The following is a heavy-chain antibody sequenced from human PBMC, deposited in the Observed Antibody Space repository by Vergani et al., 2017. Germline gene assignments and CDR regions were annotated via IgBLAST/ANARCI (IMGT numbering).Heavy chain of an antibody. J-gene: IGHJ4*02. CDR2: IHSDGSTT. D-gene: IGHD3-22*01. CDR1: GFTFDDYA. V-gene: IGHV3-74*02. CDR3: ARQIDSSGTL. Sequence: EVQLVESGGGLVQPGRSLRLSCAASGFTFDDYAMHWVRQAPGKGLVGVSRIHSDGSTTNYADSLMGRFTISRDNAKNTLYLQMNSLRAEDTAMYYCARQIDSSGTLWGQGTLVTVSS.